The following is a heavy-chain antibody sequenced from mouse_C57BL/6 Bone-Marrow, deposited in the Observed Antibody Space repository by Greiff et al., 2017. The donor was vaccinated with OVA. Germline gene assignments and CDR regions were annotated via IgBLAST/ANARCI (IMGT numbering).Heavy chain of an antibody. CDR2: IDPSDSET. CDR3: ARTTVVAIDY. D-gene: IGHD1-1*01. CDR1: GYTFTSYW. Sequence: QVQLQQPGAELVRPGSSVKLSCKASGYTFTSYWMHWVKQRPIQGLEWIGNIDPSDSETHYNQKFKDKATLTVVKSSSTAYMQLSGLASEDSTVYDCARTTVVAIDYWSQGTTLAVSS. J-gene: IGHJ2*01. V-gene: IGHV1-52*01.